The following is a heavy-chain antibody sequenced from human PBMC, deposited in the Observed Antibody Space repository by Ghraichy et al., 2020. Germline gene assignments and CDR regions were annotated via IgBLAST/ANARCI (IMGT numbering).Heavy chain of an antibody. Sequence: LSLTCAASGFAFGYYAMSWVRQAPGKGLEWVSSIGGSDGSTYYADSVKGRFTISRDTSKNTLFLQMNSLKAEDTAVYYCAKDGSGSGWPESDYWGQGTLVTVSS. V-gene: IGHV3-23*01. CDR1: GFAFGYYA. J-gene: IGHJ4*02. CDR3: AKDGSGSGWPESDY. D-gene: IGHD6-19*01. CDR2: IGGSDGST.